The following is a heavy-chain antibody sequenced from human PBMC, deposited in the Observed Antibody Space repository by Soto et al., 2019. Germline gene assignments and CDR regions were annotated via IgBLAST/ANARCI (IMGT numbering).Heavy chain of an antibody. V-gene: IGHV4-30-2*01. CDR1: GGSISSGGYS. CDR2: IYHSGST. J-gene: IGHJ1*01. D-gene: IGHD3-22*01. CDR3: ARGQRSRDYYDSSGYYYSAEYFQH. Sequence: KPSETLSLTCAVSGGSISSGGYSWSWIRQRPGKGLEWIGYIYHSGSTYYNPSLKSRVTISVDRSKNQFSLKLSSVTAADTAVYYCARGQRSRDYYDSSGYYYSAEYFQHWGQGTLVTVSS.